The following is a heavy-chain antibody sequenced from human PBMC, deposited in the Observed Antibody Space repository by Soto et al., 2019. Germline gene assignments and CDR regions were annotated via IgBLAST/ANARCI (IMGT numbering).Heavy chain of an antibody. Sequence: GGSLRLSCAASGFTFSSYAMSWVRQAPGKGLEWVSAISGSGGSTYYADSVKGRYTISRDNSKNTLYLQMNSLRAEDTAVYYCAKDLSIAAAGTSDYWGQGTLVTVSS. J-gene: IGHJ4*02. CDR3: AKDLSIAAAGTSDY. CDR2: ISGSGGST. CDR1: GFTFSSYA. D-gene: IGHD6-13*01. V-gene: IGHV3-23*01.